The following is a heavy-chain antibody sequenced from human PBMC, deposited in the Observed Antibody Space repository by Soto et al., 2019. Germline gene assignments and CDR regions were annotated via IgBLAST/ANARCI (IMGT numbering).Heavy chain of an antibody. V-gene: IGHV3-23*01. Sequence: EVQLLESGGGLVQPGGSLRLSCAASGFTFSSYAMTWVRQPPGKGLEWVSAISGSGNTSYYADSVKGRFTISRDSPKKMLYLQMNSLRPEDTAVYYCAKDRGRTWYEDYWGQGTLVTVSS. CDR1: GFTFSSYA. J-gene: IGHJ4*02. CDR3: AKDRGRTWYEDY. CDR2: ISGSGNTS. D-gene: IGHD6-13*01.